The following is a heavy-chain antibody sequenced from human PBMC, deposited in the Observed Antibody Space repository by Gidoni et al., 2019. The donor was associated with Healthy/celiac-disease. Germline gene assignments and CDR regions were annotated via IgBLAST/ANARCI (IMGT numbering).Heavy chain of an antibody. J-gene: IGHJ6*02. D-gene: IGHD3-9*01. V-gene: IGHV3-30*04. CDR2: ISDGGSNK. CDR3: ARDLGLLYFDWLPNPLYYYYGMDV. Sequence: QVQLVEAGGGVLQPARSLRLSWVASGCTFSSYAMHWVRQAPGKGMEWVAVISDGGSNKYYADSVKGRFTISIDNSKNPLYLQMNSLRAEDSAVYYCARDLGLLYFDWLPNPLYYYYGMDVLGPRDHGHRLL. CDR1: GCTFSSYA.